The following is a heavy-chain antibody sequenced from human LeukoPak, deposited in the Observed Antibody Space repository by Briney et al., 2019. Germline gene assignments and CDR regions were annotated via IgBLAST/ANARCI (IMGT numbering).Heavy chain of an antibody. J-gene: IGHJ4*02. CDR3: ARDIRPRVESFDY. CDR1: GYTFTDYH. V-gene: IGHV1-2*02. Sequence: GASVKVSCKASGYTFTDYHIHWVRQAPGQGLEWMGWINPNSGGTNYAQNLQGRVTMTRGTSITTAYLDLTRLRSDDTAVYYCARDIRPRVESFDYWGQGSLVTVSS. CDR2: INPNSGGT. D-gene: IGHD3-3*01.